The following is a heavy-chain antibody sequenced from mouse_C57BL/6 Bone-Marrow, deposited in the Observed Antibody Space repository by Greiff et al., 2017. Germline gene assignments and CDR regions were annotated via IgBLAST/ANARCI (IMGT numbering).Heavy chain of an antibody. Sequence: VQLQQSGPELVKPGASVKIPCKASGYTFTDYNMDWVKQSHGKSLEWIGDINPNNGGTIYNQKFKGKATLTVNKSSSTAYMELRSLTSEDTAVYYCARCRSIKGYYYAMDYWGQGTSVTVSS. D-gene: IGHD1-3*01. J-gene: IGHJ4*01. CDR3: ARCRSIKGYYYAMDY. V-gene: IGHV1-18*01. CDR2: INPNNGGT. CDR1: GYTFTDYN.